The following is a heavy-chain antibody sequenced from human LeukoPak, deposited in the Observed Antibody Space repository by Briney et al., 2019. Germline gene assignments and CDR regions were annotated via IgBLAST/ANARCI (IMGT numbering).Heavy chain of an antibody. Sequence: SETLSLTCAISGGSVSSDGHSWSWIRQPPGKGLEWIGYTYHSGTTYYNPSLKSRVTISVDTSKNQFSLKLSSVTAADTAVYYCARAQVGGWRPDAFDIWGQGTMVTVSS. CDR1: GGSVSSDGHS. D-gene: IGHD6-19*01. V-gene: IGHV4-30-2*01. J-gene: IGHJ3*02. CDR2: TYHSGTT. CDR3: ARAQVGGWRPDAFDI.